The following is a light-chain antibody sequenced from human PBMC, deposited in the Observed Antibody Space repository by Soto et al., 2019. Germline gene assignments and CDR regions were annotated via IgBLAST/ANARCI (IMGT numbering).Light chain of an antibody. CDR3: QTWGTGPWV. J-gene: IGLJ3*02. CDR2: LNSDGSH. CDR1: SGHSSYA. Sequence: QSVLTQSPSASASLGASVKLTCTLSSGHSSYAIAWHQQQPEKGPRYLMKLNSDGSHSKGDGIPDRFSGSSSGAERYLTIFSLQSEDEADYYFQTWGTGPWVFGGGTKLTVL. V-gene: IGLV4-69*01.